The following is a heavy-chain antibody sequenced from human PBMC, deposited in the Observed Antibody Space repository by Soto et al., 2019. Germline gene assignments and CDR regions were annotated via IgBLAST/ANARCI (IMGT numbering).Heavy chain of an antibody. V-gene: IGHV4-34*01. CDR3: ARVGRGSYGRS. CDR1: GGSFSGYY. J-gene: IGHJ5*02. D-gene: IGHD5-18*01. Sequence: SETLSLTCAVYGGSFSGYYWSWIRQPPGKGLEWIGEINHSGSTNYNPSLKSRVTISVDTSKNQFSLKLSSVTAADTAVYYCARVGRGSYGRSWGQGTLVTVS. CDR2: INHSGST.